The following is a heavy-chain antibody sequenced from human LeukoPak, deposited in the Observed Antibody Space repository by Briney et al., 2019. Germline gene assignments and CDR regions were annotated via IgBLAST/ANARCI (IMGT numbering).Heavy chain of an antibody. J-gene: IGHJ6*02. CDR1: GFTFSSYG. V-gene: IGHV3-30*18. D-gene: IGHD6-19*01. Sequence: GGSLRLSCAASGFTFSSYGMHWVRQAPGKGLEWVAVISYDGSNKYYADSVKGRFTISRDNSKNTLYLQMNSLGAEDTAVYYCAKDRIAVAGTDYYYYGMDVWGQGTTVTVSS. CDR3: AKDRIAVAGTDYYYYGMDV. CDR2: ISYDGSNK.